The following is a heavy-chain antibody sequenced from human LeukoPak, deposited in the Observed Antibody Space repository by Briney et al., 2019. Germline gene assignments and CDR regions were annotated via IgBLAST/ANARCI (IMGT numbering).Heavy chain of an antibody. V-gene: IGHV1-46*01. D-gene: IGHD6-13*01. CDR3: ARISGSIGAVGTISPFDY. Sequence: GASVKVSCKASGYTFTNHYIHWVRQAPGQGLEWMGIINPYDGSATYAQKFQGRVTMTTDTSTSTVYMALSSLRSEDTALYYCARISGSIGAVGTISPFDYWGQGTLVTVSS. CDR1: GYTFTNHY. J-gene: IGHJ4*02. CDR2: INPYDGSA.